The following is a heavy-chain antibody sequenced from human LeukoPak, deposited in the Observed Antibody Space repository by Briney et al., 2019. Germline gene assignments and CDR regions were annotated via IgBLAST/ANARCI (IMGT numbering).Heavy chain of an antibody. D-gene: IGHD2-2*02. CDR3: ARGPRAALQPINWFDP. V-gene: IGHV1-8*01. CDR2: MNPNSGNT. Sequence: ASVKVSCKASGYTFTSYDINWVRQATGQGLEWMGWMNPNSGNTGYAQKFQGRVTMTRNTSISTAYMELSSLRSEDTAVYYCARGPRAALQPINWFDPWGQGTLVTVSP. CDR1: GYTFTSYD. J-gene: IGHJ5*02.